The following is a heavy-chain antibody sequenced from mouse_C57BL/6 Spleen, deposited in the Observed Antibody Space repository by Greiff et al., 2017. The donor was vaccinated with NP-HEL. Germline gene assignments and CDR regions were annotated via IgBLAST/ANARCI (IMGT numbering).Heavy chain of an antibody. J-gene: IGHJ1*03. CDR3: ARRSWNLFGDV. V-gene: IGHV1-64*01. Sequence: QVQLQQPGAELVKPGASVKLSCKASGYTFTSYWMHWVKQRPGQGLEWIGMIHPNSGSTNYNEKFKSKATLTVDKSSSTAYMQLSSLTSEDSAVYYCARRSWNLFGDVWGTGTTVTVSS. D-gene: IGHD1-1*01. CDR1: GYTFTSYW. CDR2: IHPNSGST.